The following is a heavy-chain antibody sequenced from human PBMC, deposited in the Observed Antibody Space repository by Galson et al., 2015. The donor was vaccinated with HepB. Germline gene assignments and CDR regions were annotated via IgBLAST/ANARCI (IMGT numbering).Heavy chain of an antibody. Sequence: SVKVSCKASGYTFTSYAMHWVRQAPGQRLEWMGWINAGNGNTKYSQKFQGRVTITRDTSASTAYMELRSLRSEDTAVYYCARAYYDFWSGLPSFDYWGQGTLVTVSS. V-gene: IGHV1-3*01. CDR2: INAGNGNT. J-gene: IGHJ4*02. D-gene: IGHD3-3*01. CDR3: ARAYYDFWSGLPSFDY. CDR1: GYTFTSYA.